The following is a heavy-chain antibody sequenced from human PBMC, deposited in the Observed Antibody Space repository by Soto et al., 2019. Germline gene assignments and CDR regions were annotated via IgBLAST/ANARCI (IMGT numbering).Heavy chain of an antibody. D-gene: IGHD5-18*01. Sequence: PSETLSLTCTVSGGSISSSSYYWGWIRQPPGKGLEWIGSIYYSGSTYYNPSLKSRVTISVDTSKNQFSLKLSSVTAADPAVYYCARHLALPRIVDTAMVTSLSLFDYWGQGTLVTVS. V-gene: IGHV4-39*01. J-gene: IGHJ4*02. CDR1: GGSISSSSYY. CDR3: ARHLALPRIVDTAMVTSLSLFDY. CDR2: IYYSGST.